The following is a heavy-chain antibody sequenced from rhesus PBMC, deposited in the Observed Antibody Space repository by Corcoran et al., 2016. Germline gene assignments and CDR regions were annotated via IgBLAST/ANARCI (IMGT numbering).Heavy chain of an antibody. CDR2: ISSDGTKK. Sequence: EVQLVESGGGLVQPGGSLRLSCAGSGFTFNTYGLHWVRQAPGKGLDWVSVISSDGTKKSCADAVKDRFTVSRDNSKNVVYLQINNLKLEDTAVYYCARDEVRVNRFDVWGPGVLVTVSS. D-gene: IGHD3-28*01. CDR1: GFTFNTYG. CDR3: ARDEVRVNRFDV. V-gene: IGHV3-54*02. J-gene: IGHJ5-1*01.